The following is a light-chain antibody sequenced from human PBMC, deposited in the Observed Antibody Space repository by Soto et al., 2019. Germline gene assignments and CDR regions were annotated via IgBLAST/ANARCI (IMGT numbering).Light chain of an antibody. CDR2: GAS. CDR3: QEYHNWPPTT. CDR1: QSVSGH. Sequence: LSRRTSQSVSGHYLAWYQQKPGQAPRLLIYGASTRATGIPARFSGSGYGTALTVTISSLRSDGFAVFQCQEYHNWPPTTFGQGTKVYIK. V-gene: IGKV3-15*01. J-gene: IGKJ1*01.